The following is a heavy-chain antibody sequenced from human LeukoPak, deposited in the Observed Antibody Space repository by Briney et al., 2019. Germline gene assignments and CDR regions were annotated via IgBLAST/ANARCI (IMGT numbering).Heavy chain of an antibody. J-gene: IGHJ4*02. Sequence: GGSLRLSCAASGFTFSSYGMHWVRQALGKGLEWVAVISSDGSNEYYADSVKGRFTISRDNSKNTLCLQMNSLRAEDTAVYYCAKDRGYCSGGSCYYFDYWGQGTLVTVSS. V-gene: IGHV3-30*18. CDR2: ISSDGSNE. CDR1: GFTFSSYG. D-gene: IGHD2-15*01. CDR3: AKDRGYCSGGSCYYFDY.